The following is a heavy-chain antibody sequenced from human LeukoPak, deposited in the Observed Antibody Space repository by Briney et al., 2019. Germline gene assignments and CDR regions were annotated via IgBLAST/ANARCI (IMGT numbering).Heavy chain of an antibody. V-gene: IGHV4-59*01. CDR3: ARGVYIAAAQYGY. D-gene: IGHD6-13*01. J-gene: IGHJ4*02. CDR1: GGSISGFY. Sequence: SSGTLSLTCSVSGGSISGFYWSWIRQPPGKGLEWIGYIYYSGTTNYNPSLKSRVTIAVDTSKNQFSLKLSSVTAADTAVYYCARGVYIAAAQYGYWGQGTLVTVSS. CDR2: IYYSGTT.